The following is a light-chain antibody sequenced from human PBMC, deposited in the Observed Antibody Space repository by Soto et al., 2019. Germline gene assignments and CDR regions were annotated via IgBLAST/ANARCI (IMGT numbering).Light chain of an antibody. J-gene: IGLJ1*01. CDR2: EVS. V-gene: IGLV2-14*03. Sequence: QSVLTQPASVFGSPGQSITFSCTGTSSDVGGYNFVSWYQQHPGKAPKLMIYEVSSRPPGVSNRFSGSKSGNTASLTISGLQPEDEADYYCSSYTTSSTVVFGTGTKLTVL. CDR1: SSDVGGYNF. CDR3: SSYTTSSTVV.